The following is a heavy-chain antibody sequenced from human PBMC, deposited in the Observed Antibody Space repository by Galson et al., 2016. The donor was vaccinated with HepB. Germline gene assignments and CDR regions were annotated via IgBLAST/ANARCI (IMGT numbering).Heavy chain of an antibody. V-gene: IGHV3-53*01. CDR2: IYTDGST. Sequence: SLRLSCAASGFTVSSNYMSWVRQAPGKGLEWVSVIYTDGSTYYADSVKGRFTISRVNSKNTLYLQMSSLRAEDTAVYYCARGPPMGWNGDHLDYWGQGTLVTVSS. CDR1: GFTVSSNY. CDR3: ARGPPMGWNGDHLDY. D-gene: IGHD1-1*01. J-gene: IGHJ4*02.